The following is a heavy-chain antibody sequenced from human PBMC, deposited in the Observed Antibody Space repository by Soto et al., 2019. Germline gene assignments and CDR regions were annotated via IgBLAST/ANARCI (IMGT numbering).Heavy chain of an antibody. CDR2: ISRSSGST. Sequence: EVQLLESGGGLVQPGGSLRLSCAASRLTFSSYAMSLVRQAPGKGLEWVSAISRSSGSTYYADSVKGRFTISRDNSKNTLYLQMNSLRAEDTAVYYCAQHMGYCSSSNCYPFDYWGQGTLVTVSS. D-gene: IGHD2-2*01. CDR3: AQHMGYCSSSNCYPFDY. V-gene: IGHV3-23*01. J-gene: IGHJ4*02. CDR1: RLTFSSYA.